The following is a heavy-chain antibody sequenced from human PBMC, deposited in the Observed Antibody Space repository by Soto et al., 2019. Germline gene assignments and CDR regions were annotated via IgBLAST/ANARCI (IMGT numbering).Heavy chain of an antibody. J-gene: IGHJ4*02. CDR1: GFSFSSYW. CDR2: IKPDGSEK. Sequence: GGSLRLSCAASGFSFSSYWTSWVRQAPGKGLECVAKIKPDGSEKYYVDSVKGRFTISRDNAKNSLYLQMNSLRAEDTAVYYCARVVREPDYWGQGTLVTVSS. V-gene: IGHV3-7*01. D-gene: IGHD3-10*01. CDR3: ARVVREPDY.